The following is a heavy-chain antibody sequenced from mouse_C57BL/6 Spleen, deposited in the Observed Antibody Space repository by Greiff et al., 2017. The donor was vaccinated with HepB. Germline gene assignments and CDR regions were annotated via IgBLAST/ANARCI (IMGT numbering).Heavy chain of an antibody. CDR1: GYTFTSYW. J-gene: IGHJ2*01. CDR2: IDPSDSYP. V-gene: IGHV1-69*01. D-gene: IGHD1-1*01. Sequence: QVQLQQPGAELVMPGASVKLSCKASGYTFTSYWMHWVKQRPGQGLEWIGEIDPSDSYPNYNQKFKGKSTLTVDKSSSTAYMQLSSLTSEDSAVYYCARRGTTVVAPLDYWGQGTTLTVSS. CDR3: ARRGTTVVAPLDY.